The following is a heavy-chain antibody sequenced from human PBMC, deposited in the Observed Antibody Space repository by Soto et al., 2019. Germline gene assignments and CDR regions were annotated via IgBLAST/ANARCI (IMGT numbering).Heavy chain of an antibody. CDR1: GFTFSDYY. CDR3: ARDVATITIYYGMDV. J-gene: IGHJ6*02. Sequence: PGGSLRLSCAASGFTFSDYYMYWIRQAPGKGLEWVSYISYSSSTIYYADSVKGRFTISRDNAKNSLYLQMNSLRAEDTAAYYCARDVATITIYYGMDVWGQGTTVTVSS. V-gene: IGHV3-11*01. D-gene: IGHD5-12*01. CDR2: ISYSSSTI.